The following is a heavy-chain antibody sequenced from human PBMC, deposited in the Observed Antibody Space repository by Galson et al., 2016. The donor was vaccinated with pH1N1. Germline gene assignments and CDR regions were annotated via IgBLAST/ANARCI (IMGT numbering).Heavy chain of an antibody. CDR2: IIDTGTT. Sequence: ETLSLTCTVSAYSVSASYAWGWIRPPPGKGLEWIGNIIDTGTTFYNPSLKSRVTISLDTSKSQFSLRLKSVTAADTAVYYCGRLSIRHTPRDYWGQGILVTVSS. CDR1: AYSVSASYA. D-gene: IGHD5-12*01. J-gene: IGHJ4*02. CDR3: GRLSIRHTPRDY. V-gene: IGHV4-38-2*02.